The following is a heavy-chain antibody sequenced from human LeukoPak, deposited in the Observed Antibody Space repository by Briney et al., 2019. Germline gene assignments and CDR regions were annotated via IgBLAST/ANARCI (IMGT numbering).Heavy chain of an antibody. J-gene: IGHJ6*02. Sequence: GGSLRLSCAASGFTFDDYAMHWVRQAPGEGLEWVSGISWNSGSIDYADSVKGRFTISRENAKNSLYLQINSLRPEDTALYYCGKDAGRNSYYGMDVWGQGTTVTVSS. D-gene: IGHD1-26*01. CDR1: GFTFDDYA. CDR2: ISWNSGSI. CDR3: GKDAGRNSYYGMDV. V-gene: IGHV3-9*01.